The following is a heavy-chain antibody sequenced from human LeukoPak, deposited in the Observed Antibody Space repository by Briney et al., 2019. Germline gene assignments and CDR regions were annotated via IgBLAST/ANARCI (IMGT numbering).Heavy chain of an antibody. CDR3: AREPLKKSRRPFDP. Sequence: ASVKASCKASGYTFTGYYMHWVRQAPGQGLEWMGWINPNSGGTNYAQKFQGRVTMTRDTSISTAYMELSRLRSDDTAVYYCAREPLKKSRRPFDPWGQGTLVTVSS. V-gene: IGHV1-2*02. D-gene: IGHD1-14*01. CDR1: GYTFTGYY. J-gene: IGHJ5*02. CDR2: INPNSGGT.